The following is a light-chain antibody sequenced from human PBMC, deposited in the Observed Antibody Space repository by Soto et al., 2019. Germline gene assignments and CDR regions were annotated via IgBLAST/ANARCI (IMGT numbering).Light chain of an antibody. Sequence: DIQMTQSPSSLTASVGDRVTISCRASQGFSNSLAWYQQKPGKVPTLLIYGASILQSGVPSRFSGSGSGTXXXXXXXXXQPEDFATYYCQKYDSAPLTFGGGTKVEIK. CDR3: QKYDSAPLT. J-gene: IGKJ4*01. V-gene: IGKV1-27*01. CDR2: GAS. CDR1: QGFSNS.